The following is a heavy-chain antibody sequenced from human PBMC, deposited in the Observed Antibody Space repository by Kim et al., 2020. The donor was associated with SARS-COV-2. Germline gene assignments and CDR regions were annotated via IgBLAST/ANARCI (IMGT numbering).Heavy chain of an antibody. CDR3: ARMDFERLMPYNWLGP. D-gene: IGHD3-9*01. J-gene: IGHJ5*02. CDR2: IFNRGNT. CDR1: GGSISSGAFY. V-gene: IGHV4-31*03. Sequence: SETLSLTCTVSGGSISSGAFYWNWIRQVPGKGLEWIGYIFNRGNTLYNPSLKSRVTISLDTSKNQFSLNLSSVTAADTALYYCARMDFERLMPYNWLGPWGPGTLVSVSS.